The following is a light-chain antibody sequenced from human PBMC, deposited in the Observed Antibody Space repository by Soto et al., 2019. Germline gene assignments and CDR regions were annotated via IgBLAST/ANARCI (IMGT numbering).Light chain of an antibody. CDR3: QQRGHWPIT. CDR2: DAS. Sequence: VLTQSPATLSLSPGERATLSCRASQSVGSYLAWYQQKPGQAPRLLLYDASNRATNIPGSFSGSGSGTDVTLAISRLEPEDFAVYYCQQRGHWPITFGQGTRLEIK. V-gene: IGKV3-11*01. CDR1: QSVGSY. J-gene: IGKJ5*01.